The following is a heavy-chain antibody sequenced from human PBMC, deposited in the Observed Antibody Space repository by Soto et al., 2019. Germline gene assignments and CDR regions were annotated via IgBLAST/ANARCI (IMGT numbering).Heavy chain of an antibody. Sequence: QVQLVQSGAEVKKPGASVKVSCKASGYTFTSYDINWVRQATGQGLEWMGWMNTNRGNTGYAQKFHGRVTMTRNTSISTAYMELSSLRSEDTAVYYCARWPDGDYYDGMAVWGQGTTVTVSS. V-gene: IGHV1-8*01. CDR2: MNTNRGNT. J-gene: IGHJ6*02. D-gene: IGHD3-3*01. CDR3: ARWPDGDYYDGMAV. CDR1: GYTFTSYD.